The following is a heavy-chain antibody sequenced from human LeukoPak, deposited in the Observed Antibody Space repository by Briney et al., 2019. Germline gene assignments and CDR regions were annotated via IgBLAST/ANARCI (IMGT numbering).Heavy chain of an antibody. Sequence: SGPTLVKPTQTLTLTCTFSGFSLSTSGVGVGWIRQPPGKALEWLALIYWEDDKRYSPSLKSRLTITKDTSKNQVVLTMTNMDPVDTATYYCAHRRITMVRGVIGFDYWGQGTLVTVSS. V-gene: IGHV2-5*02. CDR1: GFSLSTSGVG. D-gene: IGHD3-10*01. CDR3: AHRRITMVRGVIGFDY. J-gene: IGHJ4*02. CDR2: IYWEDDK.